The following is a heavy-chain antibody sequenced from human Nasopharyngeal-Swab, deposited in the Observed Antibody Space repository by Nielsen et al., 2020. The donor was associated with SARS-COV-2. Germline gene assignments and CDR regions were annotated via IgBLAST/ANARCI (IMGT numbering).Heavy chain of an antibody. CDR2: VVYSGRT. J-gene: IGHJ4*02. D-gene: IGHD1-1*01. CDR3: ARTTTTTPFDS. Sequence: SETLSLTCTVSGGSVSSDIYSWSWIRQPPGKGLEWIGYVVYSGRTNYNPSLKSRVTISVDTSKDQFSLKLNSVTAADTAMYFCARTTTTTPFDSGGQGTLVAVSS. CDR1: GGSVSSDIYS. V-gene: IGHV4-61*01.